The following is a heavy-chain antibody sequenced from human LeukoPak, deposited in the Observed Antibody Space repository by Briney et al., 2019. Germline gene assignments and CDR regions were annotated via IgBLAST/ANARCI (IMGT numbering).Heavy chain of an antibody. V-gene: IGHV1-69*04. CDR2: IIPILGIA. CDR1: GGTFSSYA. D-gene: IGHD6-19*01. CDR3: ASGQYSSGWYYFDY. J-gene: IGHJ4*02. Sequence: GASVKVSCKASGGTFSSYAISWVRQAPGQGLEWMGRIIPILGIANYAQKFQGRVTITADKSTSTAYMELSSLRSEDTAVYYCASGQYSSGWYYFDYWGQGTLVTVSS.